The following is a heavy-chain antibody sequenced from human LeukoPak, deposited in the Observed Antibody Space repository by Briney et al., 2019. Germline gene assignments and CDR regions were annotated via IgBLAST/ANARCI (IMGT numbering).Heavy chain of an antibody. V-gene: IGHV3-7*01. CDR1: GFTFSSYW. CDR3: AREAAARRYAFDI. D-gene: IGHD6-6*01. J-gene: IGHJ3*02. CDR2: IKQDGSEK. Sequence: GGSLRLSCAASGFTFSSYWMSWVRQAPGKGLEWVANIKQDGSEKYYVDSVKGRFTISRDNAKNSLYLQMNSLRAEDTAVYYCAREAAARRYAFDIWGQGTMVTVSS.